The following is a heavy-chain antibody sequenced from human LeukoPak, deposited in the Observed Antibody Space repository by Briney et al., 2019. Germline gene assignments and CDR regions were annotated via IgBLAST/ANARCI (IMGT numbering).Heavy chain of an antibody. V-gene: IGHV3-74*01. J-gene: IGHJ4*02. CDR2: INSDGSST. CDR3: TRDQLYCTGGYCYFDY. CDR1: GFTFSSYW. Sequence: GGSLRLSCAASGFTFSSYWTHWVRQGPGKGLVWVSRINSDGSSTAYAGSVRGRFTISRDNAKNTLYLQMNSLRAEDTAVYYCTRDQLYCTGGYCYFDYWGQGTLVTVSS. D-gene: IGHD2-8*02.